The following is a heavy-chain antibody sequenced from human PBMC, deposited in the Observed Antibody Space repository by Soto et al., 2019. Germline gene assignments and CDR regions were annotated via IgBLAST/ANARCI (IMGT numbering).Heavy chain of an antibody. CDR1: GFRFEQYV. CDR3: AKAYSNSWPNDWFDP. V-gene: IGHV3-9*01. CDR2: VSPTGDTV. J-gene: IGHJ5*02. D-gene: IGHD6-13*01. Sequence: VQVVASGGGLVQPGRSLRLSCAVSGFRFEQYVMHWVRQAPGKGLECVSTVSPTGDTVAYADSVEGRFTVSRDNAKNSLYLQMNSLKGDDTAFYYCAKAYSNSWPNDWFDPWGQGTLVTVSS.